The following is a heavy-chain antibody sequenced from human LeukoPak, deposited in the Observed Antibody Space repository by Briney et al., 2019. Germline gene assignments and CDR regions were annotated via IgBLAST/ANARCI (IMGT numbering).Heavy chain of an antibody. D-gene: IGHD3-10*01. V-gene: IGHV1-69*01. CDR2: IIPIFGTA. CDR1: GGTFSSYA. CDR3: AGAHYYGSGSASRGLYYYYMDV. J-gene: IGHJ6*03. Sequence: SVKVSCKASGGTFSSYAISWVRQAPGQGLEWMGGIIPIFGTANYAQKFQGRVTITADESTSTAYMELSSLRSEDTAVYYCAGAHYYGSGSASRGLYYYYMDVWGKGTTVTISS.